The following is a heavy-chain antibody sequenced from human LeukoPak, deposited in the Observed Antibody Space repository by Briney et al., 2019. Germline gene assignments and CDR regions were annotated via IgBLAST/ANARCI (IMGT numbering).Heavy chain of an antibody. CDR1: GCTFTGYY. D-gene: IGHD6-19*01. V-gene: IGHV1-2*02. J-gene: IGHJ4*02. CDR3: ARRHSSGWYYFDY. CDR2: INPNSGGT. Sequence: ASVKVSCKASGCTFTGYYMHWVRQAPGQGLEWMGWINPNSGGTNYAQKFQGRVTMTRDTSISTAYMELSRLRSDDTAVYYCARRHSSGWYYFDYWGQGTLVTVSS.